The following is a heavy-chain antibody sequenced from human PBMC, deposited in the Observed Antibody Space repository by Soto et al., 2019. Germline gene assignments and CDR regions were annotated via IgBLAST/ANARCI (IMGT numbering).Heavy chain of an antibody. CDR1: GYTFYGYH. Sequence: ASVKVSCKASGYTFYGYHIFWVREVPGQGLEWVGWINPDNGDTNYAQKFQGRVTMTSDTSISTAYMELTRLTTDDTAVYYCATRLPSDFWGQGTLVTVPS. D-gene: IGHD4-17*01. CDR3: ATRLPSDF. J-gene: IGHJ4*02. CDR2: INPDNGDT. V-gene: IGHV1-2*02.